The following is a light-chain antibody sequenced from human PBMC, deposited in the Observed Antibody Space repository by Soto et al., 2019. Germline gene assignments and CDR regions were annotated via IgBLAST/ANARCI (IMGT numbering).Light chain of an antibody. V-gene: IGKV1-9*01. CDR1: QRVSTY. CDR3: QQVKTYPRT. CDR2: AAS. J-gene: IGKJ4*01. Sequence: DIQMTQSPSSLPASVGDRVTITCRASQRVSTYLNWYQQRPGKAPKLLIYAASTLHSGVPSRFSGRKSGTQFTLTIDSLQPEDFATYYCQQVKTYPRTFGGGTKVDIK.